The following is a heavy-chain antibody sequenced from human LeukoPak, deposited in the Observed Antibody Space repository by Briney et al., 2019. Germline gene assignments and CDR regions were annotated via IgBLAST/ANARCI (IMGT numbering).Heavy chain of an antibody. V-gene: IGHV3-23*01. CDR2: ISGSGGST. CDR1: GFTFSSYA. CDR3: AKDGYGDWVAFDY. J-gene: IGHJ4*02. Sequence: PGGSLRLTCAASGFTFSSYAMSWVRQAPGKGLEWVSAISGSGGSTYYADSVKGRFTISRDNSKNALYLQMNSLRAEDTAVYYCAKDGYGDWVAFDYWGQGTLVTVSS. D-gene: IGHD4-17*01.